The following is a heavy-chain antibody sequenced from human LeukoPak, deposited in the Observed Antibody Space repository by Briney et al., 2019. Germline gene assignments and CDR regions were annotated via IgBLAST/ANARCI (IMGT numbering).Heavy chain of an antibody. Sequence: GASVKVSCKASGGTFSSYAISWVRQAPGQGLEWMGGIIPIFGRADYAQKFQDIVTITADESTSTVYMELSSLRSEDTAVYYCARGETILNWFDPWGQGTLVTVSS. CDR2: IIPIFGRA. CDR3: ARGETILNWFDP. D-gene: IGHD1-1*01. J-gene: IGHJ5*02. V-gene: IGHV1-69*01. CDR1: GGTFSSYA.